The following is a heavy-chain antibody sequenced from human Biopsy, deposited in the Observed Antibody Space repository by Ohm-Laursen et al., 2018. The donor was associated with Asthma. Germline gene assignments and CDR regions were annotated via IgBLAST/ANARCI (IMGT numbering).Heavy chain of an antibody. CDR3: ASQSSGPDFWSGYYYFDY. CDR1: GFTFSSYG. J-gene: IGHJ4*02. CDR2: IKHDGSEK. Sequence: SLRLSCAASGFTFSSYGMHWVRQVPGQGLEWVANIKHDGSEKNHVDSLKGRFTISRDNSKNTLYLQMNSLRAEDTAVYYCASQSSGPDFWSGYYYFDYWGQGTLVTVS. V-gene: IGHV3-7*01. D-gene: IGHD3-3*01.